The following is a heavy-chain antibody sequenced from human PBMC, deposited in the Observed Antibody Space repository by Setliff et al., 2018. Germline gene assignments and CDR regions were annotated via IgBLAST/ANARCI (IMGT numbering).Heavy chain of an antibody. CDR3: ARDLGRGYYYDSSGQKVGDY. V-gene: IGHV1-69*10. CDR2: IIPILGIA. D-gene: IGHD3-22*01. CDR1: GGTFSSYA. Sequence: SVKVSCKASGGTFSSYAISWVRQAPGQGLEWMGGIIPILGIANYAQKFQGRVTITADESTSTAYMELSSLRSDDTAVYYCARDLGRGYYYDSSGQKVGDYWGQGTLVTVSS. J-gene: IGHJ4*02.